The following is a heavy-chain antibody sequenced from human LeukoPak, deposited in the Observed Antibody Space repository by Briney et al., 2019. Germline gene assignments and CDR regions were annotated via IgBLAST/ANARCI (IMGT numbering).Heavy chain of an antibody. J-gene: IGHJ4*02. CDR2: INRGGST. Sequence: SETLSLTCAVYGGSFSGDYWSWVRQPPGKGLEWIAEINRGGSTNYNPSLKSRVTISMDTSKKQFSLRLSSVTAADTALYYCARGVGSTEDYWGQGTLVTVSS. D-gene: IGHD3-10*01. CDR1: GGSFSGDY. V-gene: IGHV4-34*01. CDR3: ARGVGSTEDY.